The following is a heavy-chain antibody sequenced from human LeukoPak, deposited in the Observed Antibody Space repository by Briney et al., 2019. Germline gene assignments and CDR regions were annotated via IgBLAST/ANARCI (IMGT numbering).Heavy chain of an antibody. D-gene: IGHD3-9*01. CDR1: GYTFTTYP. V-gene: IGHV7-4-1*02. J-gene: IGHJ4*02. CDR3: VRGLDTTGYFNY. CDR2: IDTNTGSP. Sequence: ASVKVSCKASGYTFTTYPINWVRQAPGQGLEWMGWIDTNTGSPTYAQGLTGRFVVDLGTSVSQAFLKINSLKAADTDLSHCVRGLDTTGYFNYWGQGTLVTVSS.